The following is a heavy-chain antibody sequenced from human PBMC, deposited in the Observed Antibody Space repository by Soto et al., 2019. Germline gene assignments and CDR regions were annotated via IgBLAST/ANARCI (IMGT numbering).Heavy chain of an antibody. CDR3: AKLTRLLGNALDL. J-gene: IGHJ3*01. Sequence: QLLQSAGGSVQPGGSVTLSCAASGFSPRSYAVAWVRQAPGKALLGVSVISGTAESIYYAYSVRGLFTISRDISRGAVSLQMNFLPAADTAFYYCAKLTRLLGNALDLRGQWTMVTVS. CDR1: GFSPRSYA. D-gene: IGHD4-4*01. V-gene: IGHV3-23*01. CDR2: ISGTAESI.